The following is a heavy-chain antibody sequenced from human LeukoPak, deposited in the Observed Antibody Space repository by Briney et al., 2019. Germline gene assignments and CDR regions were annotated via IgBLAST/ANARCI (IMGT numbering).Heavy chain of an antibody. V-gene: IGHV3-23*01. CDR2: ITSSGDAT. Sequence: PGGSLRLSCVASGFTFNIYSMSWVRQAPGKGLEWVSSITSSGDATFYADSVKDHFTISRENSRSTLYLQMSRLRVEDTAVYYCAKDRPNYHESNGHYYRLNGDSWGQGTLVTVSS. D-gene: IGHD3-22*01. CDR3: AKDRPNYHESNGHYYRLNGDS. CDR1: GFTFNIYS. J-gene: IGHJ5*01.